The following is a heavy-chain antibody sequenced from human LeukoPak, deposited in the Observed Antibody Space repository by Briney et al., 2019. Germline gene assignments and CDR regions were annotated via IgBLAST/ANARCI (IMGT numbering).Heavy chain of an antibody. J-gene: IGHJ6*03. D-gene: IGHD3-3*01. V-gene: IGHV1-24*01. Sequence: ASVKVSRKVSGYTLTELSMHWVRQAPGKGLEWMGGFDPEDGETIYAQKFQGRVTMTEDTSTDTACMELSSLRSEDTAVYYCATAPPTSGIHYDFWSGLGLSYYYYMDVWGKGTTVTVSS. CDR1: GYTLTELS. CDR3: ATAPPTSGIHYDFWSGLGLSYYYYMDV. CDR2: FDPEDGET.